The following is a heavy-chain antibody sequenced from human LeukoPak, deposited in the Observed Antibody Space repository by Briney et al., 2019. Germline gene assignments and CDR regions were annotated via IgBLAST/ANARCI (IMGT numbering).Heavy chain of an antibody. Sequence: GRSLRLSCAASGFTFDDYAMHWVRQAPGKGLEWVSGISWNSGSIGYADSVKGRFTISRDNAKNSLYLQMNSLRAEDTALYYCAKAKYSSGQDAFDIWGQGTMVTVSS. CDR1: GFTFDDYA. D-gene: IGHD6-19*01. J-gene: IGHJ3*02. CDR2: ISWNSGSI. CDR3: AKAKYSSGQDAFDI. V-gene: IGHV3-9*01.